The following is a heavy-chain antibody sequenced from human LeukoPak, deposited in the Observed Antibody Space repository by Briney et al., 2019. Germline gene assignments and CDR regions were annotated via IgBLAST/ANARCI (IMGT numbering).Heavy chain of an antibody. CDR3: AKDRSIGTYYTFDH. CDR2: ISASGVMT. V-gene: IGHV3-23*01. J-gene: IGHJ4*02. D-gene: IGHD1-26*01. Sequence: PGGSLRLSCAASGFTFNNYAMTWVRQAPGKGLEWVSSISASGVMTYYADSAKGRFTVSRDNSKNSLYLQMSSLTAADTAVYYCAKDRSIGTYYTFDHWGQGTLVTVSS. CDR1: GFTFNNYA.